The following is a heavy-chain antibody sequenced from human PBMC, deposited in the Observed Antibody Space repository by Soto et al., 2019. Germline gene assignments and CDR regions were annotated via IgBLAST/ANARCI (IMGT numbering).Heavy chain of an antibody. J-gene: IGHJ4*02. D-gene: IGHD3-22*01. CDR3: AKDYYDSSGYYFLGY. CDR2: ISWDGGST. V-gene: IGHV3-43D*04. CDR1: GFTFDDYA. Sequence: PGGSLRLSCAASGFTFDDYAMHWVRQAPGKGLEWVSLISWDGGSTYYADSVKGRFTISRDNSKNSLYLQMNSLRAEDTALYYCAKDYYDSSGYYFLGYWGQGTLVTVSS.